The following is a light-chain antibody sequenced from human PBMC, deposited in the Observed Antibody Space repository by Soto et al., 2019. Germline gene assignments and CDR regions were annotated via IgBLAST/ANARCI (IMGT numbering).Light chain of an antibody. V-gene: IGKV1-12*01. J-gene: IGKJ5*01. CDR3: QQANSFPIS. CDR1: QSISNR. Sequence: DIQMTQSPSTLSASVGDRVTITCRASQSISNRLAWYQQKPGKAPKLLIYGASSLQSGVPSRFSGSGSGTDFTLTISNLQPEDFATYYCQQANSFPISFGQGTRLEIK. CDR2: GAS.